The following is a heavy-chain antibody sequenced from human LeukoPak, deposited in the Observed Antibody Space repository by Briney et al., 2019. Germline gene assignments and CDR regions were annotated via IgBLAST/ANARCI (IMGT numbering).Heavy chain of an antibody. J-gene: IGHJ4*02. Sequence: GASVKVSCKASGYTFTGYYMHWVRQAPGQGLEWMGRINPNSGGTNYARKFQGRVTMTRDTSISTAYMELSRLRSDDTAVYYCARDIFDYGDYLSQTDYWGQGTLVTVSS. CDR2: INPNSGGT. CDR3: ARDIFDYGDYLSQTDY. V-gene: IGHV1-2*06. CDR1: GYTFTGYY. D-gene: IGHD4-17*01.